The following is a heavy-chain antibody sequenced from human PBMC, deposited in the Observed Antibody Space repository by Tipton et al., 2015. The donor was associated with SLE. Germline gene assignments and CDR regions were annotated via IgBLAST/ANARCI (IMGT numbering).Heavy chain of an antibody. D-gene: IGHD6-6*01. V-gene: IGHV3-30*04. CDR2: ISYDGSNK. CDR3: ARERYSSSSKYFDY. CDR1: GFTFSSYA. Sequence: SLRLSCAASGFTFSSYAMHWVRQAPGKGLEWVAVISYDGSNKYYADSVKGRFTISRDNSKNTLYLQMNSLRAEDTAVYYCARERYSSSSKYFDYWGQGTLVTVSS. J-gene: IGHJ4*02.